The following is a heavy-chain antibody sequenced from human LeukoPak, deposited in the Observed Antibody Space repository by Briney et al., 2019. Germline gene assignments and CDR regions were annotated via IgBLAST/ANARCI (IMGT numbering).Heavy chain of an antibody. Sequence: PSETLSLTCTVGGSISTYYWSWIRQPPGKGLEWIGYIYYSGSTNYNLSLKSRVTISVDTSRNQFSLKLSSVIAADTAVYYCARGRLGGSGSYYNVLDYWGQGTLVTVSS. D-gene: IGHD3-10*01. CDR3: ARGRLGGSGSYYNVLDY. J-gene: IGHJ4*02. V-gene: IGHV4-59*01. CDR2: IYYSGST. CDR1: GGSISTYY.